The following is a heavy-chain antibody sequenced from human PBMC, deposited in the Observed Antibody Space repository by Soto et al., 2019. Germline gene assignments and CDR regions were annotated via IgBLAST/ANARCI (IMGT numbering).Heavy chain of an antibody. Sequence: GASVKVSCKASGYTFTSYGISWVRQAPGQGLEWMGWISAYNGNTNYAQKLQGRVTMTTDTSTSTAYMELRSLRSDDTAVYYCARDVSSGYYGGWFDPWGQGTLVTVSS. CDR2: ISAYNGNT. D-gene: IGHD3-22*01. CDR3: ARDVSSGYYGGWFDP. V-gene: IGHV1-18*01. J-gene: IGHJ5*02. CDR1: GYTFTSYG.